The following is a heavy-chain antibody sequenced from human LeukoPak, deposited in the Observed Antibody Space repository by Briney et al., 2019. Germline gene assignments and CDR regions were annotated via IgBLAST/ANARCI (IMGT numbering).Heavy chain of an antibody. CDR2: IYTSGST. CDR3: VRRRYYDSDGYWYYFDY. V-gene: IGHV4-4*07. J-gene: IGHJ4*02. Sequence: SETLSLTCTVSGGSISSYYWSWIRQPAGKGLEWIGRIYTSGSTNYNPSLKSRVTISLDTSKNQFSLKLSSVTAADTAVYYCVRRRYYDSDGYWYYFDYWGLGTLVTVSS. D-gene: IGHD3-22*01. CDR1: GGSISSYY.